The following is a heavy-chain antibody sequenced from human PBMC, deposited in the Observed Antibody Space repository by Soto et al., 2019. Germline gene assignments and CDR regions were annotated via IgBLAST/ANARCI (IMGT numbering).Heavy chain of an antibody. D-gene: IGHD1-26*01. V-gene: IGHV3-48*02. CDR2: ISAGSDAM. J-gene: IGHJ4*02. Sequence: EVQLVESGGGLVQPGGSLRLSCAASGFTFSSYSMNWVRQAPGKGLEWVSYISAGSDAMYYADSVKGRVTISRDNGKNSLYLQMYSLRDDDTAVYYCARDLRGNYSIDYWGRGTLVTVSS. CDR3: ARDLRGNYSIDY. CDR1: GFTFSSYS.